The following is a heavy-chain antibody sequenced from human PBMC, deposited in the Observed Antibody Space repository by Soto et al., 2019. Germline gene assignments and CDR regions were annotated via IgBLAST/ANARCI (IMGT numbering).Heavy chain of an antibody. Sequence: GGSLRLSCAASGFTFSSYGMHWVRQAPGKGLEWVAVIWYDGSNKYYADSVKGRFTISRDNSKNTLYLQMNSLRAEDTAVYYCARAGYCSGGSCYSKDYGMDVWGQGTTVTVSS. D-gene: IGHD2-15*01. CDR3: ARAGYCSGGSCYSKDYGMDV. CDR2: IWYDGSNK. V-gene: IGHV3-33*01. J-gene: IGHJ6*02. CDR1: GFTFSSYG.